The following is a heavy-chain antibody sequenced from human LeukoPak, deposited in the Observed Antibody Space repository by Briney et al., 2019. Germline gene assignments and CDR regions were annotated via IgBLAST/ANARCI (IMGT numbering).Heavy chain of an antibody. CDR1: GFTFSSYA. CDR2: IGGGGGST. Sequence: GESLRLSCAGSGFTFSSYAMSWVRQAPGTGLEWVSAIGGGGGSTDYADSVKGRFTISRDNSKNTLYLQMNSLRAEDTAVYYCAKDVRGYSRPFDYWGQGTLVTVSS. V-gene: IGHV3-23*01. D-gene: IGHD3-10*02. J-gene: IGHJ4*02. CDR3: AKDVRGYSRPFDY.